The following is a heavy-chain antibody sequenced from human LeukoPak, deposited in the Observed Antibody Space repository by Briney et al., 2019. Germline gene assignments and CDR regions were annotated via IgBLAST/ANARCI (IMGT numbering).Heavy chain of an antibody. CDR1: GFTVTNYW. CDR3: AGGLSDYYYTVGY. Sequence: GGSLRLSCTTSGFTVTNYWMHWVRQAPGKGLVWVSRINSDGSNTNYAGSVKGRFTISRDNARKTLYLQMNSLRAEDTAVYYCAGGLSDYYYTVGYWGQGTLVTVSS. D-gene: IGHD3-22*01. J-gene: IGHJ4*02. CDR2: INSDGSNT. V-gene: IGHV3-74*01.